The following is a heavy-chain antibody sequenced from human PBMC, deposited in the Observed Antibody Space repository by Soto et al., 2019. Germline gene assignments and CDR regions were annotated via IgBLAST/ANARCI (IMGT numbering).Heavy chain of an antibody. CDR2: MSGSGGST. CDR1: GFTFSSYA. Sequence: EVQLLESGGGLVQPGGSLRLSCAASGFTFSSYAMSWVRQAPGKGLEWGSAMSGSGGSTYYADSVKGRFTISRDNSKNTLYLQMTSLRAEDTAVYYCAKKYHSSSWYYDYWGQGTLVTVSS. D-gene: IGHD6-13*01. J-gene: IGHJ4*02. V-gene: IGHV3-23*01. CDR3: AKKYHSSSWYYDY.